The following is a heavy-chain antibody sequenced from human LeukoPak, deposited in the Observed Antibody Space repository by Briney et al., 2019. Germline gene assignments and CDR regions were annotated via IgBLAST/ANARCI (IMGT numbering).Heavy chain of an antibody. Sequence: SETLSLTCTVSGGSISSSSYYWGWIRQPPGKGLEWIGSIYYSGSTYYNPSLKSRVTISVDTSKNQFSLKLSSVTAADTAVYYCARPVAGTGYFDYWGQGTLVTVSS. CDR3: ARPVAGTGYFDY. CDR2: IYYSGST. J-gene: IGHJ4*02. V-gene: IGHV4-39*01. CDR1: GGSISSSSYY. D-gene: IGHD6-19*01.